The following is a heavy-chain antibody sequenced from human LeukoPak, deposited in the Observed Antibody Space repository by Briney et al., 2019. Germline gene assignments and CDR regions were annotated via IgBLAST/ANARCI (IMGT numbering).Heavy chain of an antibody. D-gene: IGHD2-2*02. CDR3: AREDIVVVPAAIRIYYYYGMDV. Sequence: GESLKISCKGSGYSFTSYWIGWVRQMPGKGLEWMGIIYPGDSDTRYSPSFQGQVTISADKSISTAYMELSRLRSDDTAVYYCAREDIVVVPAAIRIYYYYGMDVWGQGTTVTVSS. V-gene: IGHV5-51*01. CDR2: IYPGDSDT. J-gene: IGHJ6*02. CDR1: GYSFTSYW.